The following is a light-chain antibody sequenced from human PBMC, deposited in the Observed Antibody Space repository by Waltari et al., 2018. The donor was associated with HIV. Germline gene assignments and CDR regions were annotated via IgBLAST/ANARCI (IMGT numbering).Light chain of an antibody. CDR1: SSNLRHTA. J-gene: IGLJ1*01. CDR2: YDD. CDR3: AAWDDNLNGYV. Sequence: QSVLTQPPSVSEAPRQRVTISCSGSSSNLRHTAVNWYQQVQGKAPKLLIYYDDLLPSGVSDRFSGSKSGTSASLAISGLQSEDEADYYCAAWDDNLNGYVFGTGTKVTVL. V-gene: IGLV1-36*01.